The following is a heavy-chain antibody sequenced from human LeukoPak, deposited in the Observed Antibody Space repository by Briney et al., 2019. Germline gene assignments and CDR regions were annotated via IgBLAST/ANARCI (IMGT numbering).Heavy chain of an antibody. CDR1: GFTFSSYG. J-gene: IGHJ1*01. Sequence: GRSLRLSCAASGFTFSSYGMHWVRQAPGKGLEWVAVIWYDGSNKYYADSVKGRFTISRDNSKNTLYLQMNSLRGEDTDVYDCARGGVAATSAMFGYFQHWGQGTLVTVSS. CDR3: ARGGVAATSAMFGYFQH. CDR2: IWYDGSNK. D-gene: IGHD2-15*01. V-gene: IGHV3-33*01.